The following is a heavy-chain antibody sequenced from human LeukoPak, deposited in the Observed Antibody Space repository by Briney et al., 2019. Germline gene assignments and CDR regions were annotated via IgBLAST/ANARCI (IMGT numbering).Heavy chain of an antibody. CDR2: INQDGSAK. Sequence: SGGSLRLSCAASGFTFSSYAMSWVRQAPGKGLEWVANINQDGSAKYYVDSVKGRFTISRDNARNSMYLQMNSLRAEDTAVYYCARWDIRGTAHQLDYWGQGTLVTVSS. J-gene: IGHJ4*02. CDR1: GFTFSSYA. V-gene: IGHV3-7*01. CDR3: ARWDIRGTAHQLDY. D-gene: IGHD5-12*01.